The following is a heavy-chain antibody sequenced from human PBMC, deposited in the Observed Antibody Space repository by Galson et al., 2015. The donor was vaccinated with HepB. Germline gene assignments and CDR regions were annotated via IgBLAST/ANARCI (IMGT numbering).Heavy chain of an antibody. J-gene: IGHJ2*01. Sequence: SLRLSCAASGFTFSSYAMHRVRQAPGKGLEWVAVISYDGSNKYYADSVKGRFTISRDNSKNTLYLQMNSLRAEDTAVYYCARDQVMEITWWYFDLWGRGTLVTVSS. CDR1: GFTFSSYA. V-gene: IGHV3-30-3*01. CDR3: ARDQVMEITWWYFDL. D-gene: IGHD3-10*01. CDR2: ISYDGSNK.